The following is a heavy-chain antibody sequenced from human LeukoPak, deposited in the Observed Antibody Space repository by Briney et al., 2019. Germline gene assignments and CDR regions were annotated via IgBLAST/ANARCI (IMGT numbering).Heavy chain of an antibody. Sequence: GGSLRLSCAASGFIFSNSAMNWVRQAPGKGLEWVSHIGRGITYADSVKGRFTISRDNSKNSVYLQMNGLRAEDTAVYYCARDAPAGEKPEYFFDYWGQGTLVTVSS. J-gene: IGHJ4*02. V-gene: IGHV3-48*04. CDR3: ARDAPAGEKPEYFFDY. CDR1: GFIFSNSA. CDR2: IGRGIT.